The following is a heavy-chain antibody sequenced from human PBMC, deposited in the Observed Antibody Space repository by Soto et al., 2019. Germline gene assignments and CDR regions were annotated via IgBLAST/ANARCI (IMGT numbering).Heavy chain of an antibody. CDR2: IYYSGST. CDR3: ARTKYSSSWDYYGMDV. CDR1: GGSISSGGYY. D-gene: IGHD6-13*01. V-gene: IGHV4-31*03. Sequence: SETLSLTCTVSGGSISSGGYYWSWIRQHPGKGLEWIGYIYYSGSTYYNPSLKSRVTISVDTSKNQFSLKLSSVTAADTAVYHCARTKYSSSWDYYGMDVWGQGTTVTVSS. J-gene: IGHJ6*02.